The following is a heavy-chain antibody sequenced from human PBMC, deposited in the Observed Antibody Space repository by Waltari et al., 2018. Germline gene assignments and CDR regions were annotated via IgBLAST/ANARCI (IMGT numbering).Heavy chain of an antibody. V-gene: IGHV3-23*01. Sequence: EVRVLESGGGLVQPGGSLRLSCAASGLTFKTYEMAWVRQAPGKGLECVAVITGGGTNTYYADSVKGRFTVSRDNSKNTLDLQMNNLRLEDTAVYFCAKGLGMRDWYFDIWGRGTLLTVSS. CDR3: AKGLGMRDWYFDI. J-gene: IGHJ2*01. D-gene: IGHD7-27*01. CDR2: ITGGGTNT. CDR1: GLTFKTYE.